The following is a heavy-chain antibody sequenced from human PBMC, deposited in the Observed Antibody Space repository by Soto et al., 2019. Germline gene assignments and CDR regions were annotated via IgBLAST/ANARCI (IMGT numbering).Heavy chain of an antibody. CDR2: IKRKTDGGTT. J-gene: IGHJ4*02. CDR1: GVTFSNAW. Sequence: GGSLRLSCAACGVTFSNAWMSWVRQAPGKGLEWVGRIKRKTDGGTTDYAAPVKGRFTISRDDSKNTLYLQMNSLKTEDTAVYYCTTAATTVTTIDYWGQGTLVTVSS. CDR3: TTAATTVTTIDY. D-gene: IGHD4-17*01. V-gene: IGHV3-15*01.